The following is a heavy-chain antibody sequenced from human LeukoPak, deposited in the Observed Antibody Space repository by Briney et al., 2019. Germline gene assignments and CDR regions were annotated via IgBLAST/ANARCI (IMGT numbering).Heavy chain of an antibody. D-gene: IGHD6-19*01. CDR3: AKDLRVAVGRGYFEY. CDR1: GFTVSSNY. CDR2: IYSGGST. Sequence: GGSLRLSCAASGFTVSSNYMSWVRQAPGKGLEWVSVIYSGGSTYYADSVKGRFTISRDNSKNTLYLQMNSLRAEDTAVYYCAKDLRVAVGRGYFEYWGQGTLVTVSS. J-gene: IGHJ4*02. V-gene: IGHV3-66*01.